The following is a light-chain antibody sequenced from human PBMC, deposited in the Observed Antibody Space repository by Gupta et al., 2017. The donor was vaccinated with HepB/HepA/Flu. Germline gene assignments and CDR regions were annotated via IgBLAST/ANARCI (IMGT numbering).Light chain of an antibody. J-gene: IGLJ2*01. CDR1: SSNIGAGYD. CDR2: GNS. Sequence: QSVLTQPPSGSGAPGPRVTISCTGSSSNIGAGYDVHWYQQLPATAPKLLIYGNSNRPSGVPDRFSGSKSGTSASLAITGLQAEDEADYYCQSYDSSLSGVVFGGGTKLTVL. V-gene: IGLV1-40*01. CDR3: QSYDSSLSGVV.